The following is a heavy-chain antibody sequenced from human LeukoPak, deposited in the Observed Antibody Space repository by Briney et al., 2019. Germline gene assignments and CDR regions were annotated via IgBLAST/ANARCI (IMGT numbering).Heavy chain of an antibody. J-gene: IGHJ4*02. V-gene: IGHV3-15*01. Sequence: LXXXXXGFTXXXAGMSXXXXAPGXGLEXXGXXKSKTDGGTTDYAAPVKGRFTISRDDSKNTLYLQMNSLRAEDTAVYYCTNLGYCSGGSCPWYFDYWGQGTLVTVSS. D-gene: IGHD2-15*01. CDR1: GFTXXXAG. CDR3: TNLGYCSGGSCPWYFDY. CDR2: XKSKTDGGTT.